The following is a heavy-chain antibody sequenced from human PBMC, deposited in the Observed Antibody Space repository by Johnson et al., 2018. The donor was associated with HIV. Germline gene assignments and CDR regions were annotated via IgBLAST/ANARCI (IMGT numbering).Heavy chain of an antibody. J-gene: IGHJ3*02. V-gene: IGHV3-30-3*01. CDR2: ISYDGSNK. Sequence: QVQLVESGGGVVQPGRSLRLSCAASGFTFNNYAMHWVRQAPGKGLEWVAVISYDGSNKYFAYSVKGRFTISRDNSKNTLYLQMNRLRAEDTAVYYCAVGLNTDAFDIWGQGTMVTVSS. CDR1: GFTFNNYA. D-gene: IGHD3/OR15-3a*01. CDR3: AVGLNTDAFDI.